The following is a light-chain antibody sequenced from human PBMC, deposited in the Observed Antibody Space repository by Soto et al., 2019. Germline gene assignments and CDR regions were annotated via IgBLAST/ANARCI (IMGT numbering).Light chain of an antibody. J-gene: IGKJ2*01. V-gene: IGKV3-15*01. CDR2: GAS. Sequence: EIILTQSPASLSVSPGERATLSCRASQSVNNNLAWYQQKPGQAPRLLIYGASTRATGIPGRFRGSGSVTEFTLTITSLQSEDFAVYFCKQYNNLPPDTFGQGTKLEIK. CDR3: KQYNNLPPDT. CDR1: QSVNNN.